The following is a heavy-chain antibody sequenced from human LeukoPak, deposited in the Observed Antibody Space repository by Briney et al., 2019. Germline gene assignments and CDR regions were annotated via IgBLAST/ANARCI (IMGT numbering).Heavy chain of an antibody. CDR1: GGSFSGYY. J-gene: IGHJ4*02. V-gene: IGHV4-34*01. CDR2: INHSGST. D-gene: IGHD3-10*01. Sequence: SETLSLTCAVYGGSFSGYYWSWIRQPPGKGLEWIGEINHSGSTNYNPSLKSRVTISVDTSKNQFSLKLSSVTAADTAVYYCATSAYGFFDYWGQGTLVTVSS. CDR3: ATSAYGFFDY.